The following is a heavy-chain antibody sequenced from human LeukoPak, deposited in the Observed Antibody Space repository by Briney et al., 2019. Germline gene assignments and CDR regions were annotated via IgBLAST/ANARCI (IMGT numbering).Heavy chain of an antibody. CDR1: GFTFTAYY. J-gene: IGHJ5*02. D-gene: IGHD6-13*01. CDR3: ARGIYGGNSPLVDL. Sequence: ASVKVSCKASGFTFTAYYMHWMRQAPGQGPEYMGLFNPKSGGTDYAQKFQGRVTMTRDTSISTAYLELSNLRSDGTAMYYCARGIYGGNSPLVDLWGQGTLVTVSS. CDR2: FNPKSGGT. V-gene: IGHV1-2*02.